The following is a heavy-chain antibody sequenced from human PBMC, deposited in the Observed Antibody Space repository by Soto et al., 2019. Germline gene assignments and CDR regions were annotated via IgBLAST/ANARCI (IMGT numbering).Heavy chain of an antibody. D-gene: IGHD3-10*01. Sequence: PSETLSLTCTVSGGSVSSSIYYWGWIRQPPRKGLEWIGSIYYSGSTYYNPSLKSRVTISLDTSKNQFSLRLNSVTAADAALYYCAAGDYSGSGTYYNGWFDSWGQGTLVTV. CDR1: GGSVSSSIYY. CDR3: AAGDYSGSGTYYNGWFDS. CDR2: IYYSGST. J-gene: IGHJ5*01. V-gene: IGHV4-39*01.